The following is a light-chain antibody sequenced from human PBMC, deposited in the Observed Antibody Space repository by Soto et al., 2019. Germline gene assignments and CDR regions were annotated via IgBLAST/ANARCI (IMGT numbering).Light chain of an antibody. V-gene: IGKV1-39*01. CDR2: AAS. CDR3: QQSYSTPPWT. Sequence: DIQMTQSPSSLSSSVGDRVTITCRASQSISSYLNWFQQKAVKPPTLLIYAASNLQSGVPSRFSGSGSGTDFTLTISSLQPEDFATYFCQQSYSTPPWTFGQGTRWIS. CDR1: QSISSY. J-gene: IGKJ1*01.